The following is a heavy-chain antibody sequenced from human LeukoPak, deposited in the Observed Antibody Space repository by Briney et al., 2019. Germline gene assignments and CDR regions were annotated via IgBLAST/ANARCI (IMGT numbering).Heavy chain of an antibody. CDR2: ISPNSTST. CDR3: ARAYDLRDAFNI. J-gene: IGHJ3*02. Sequence: GASVKVSCKASGYTVTNYYMHWVRQAPGQGLEWMETISPNSTSTSYTQKIQVRITMTRDTSTSTVYMELSSLRSEDTAVYFCARAYDLRDAFNIWGQGTMVTVSS. CDR1: GYTVTNYY. D-gene: IGHD3-3*01. V-gene: IGHV1-46*01.